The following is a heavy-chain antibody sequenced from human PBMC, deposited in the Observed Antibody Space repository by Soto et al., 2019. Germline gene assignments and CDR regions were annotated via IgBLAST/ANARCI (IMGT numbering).Heavy chain of an antibody. CDR1: GFTFDDYA. D-gene: IGHD6-13*01. CDR2: ISWNSGSI. Sequence: EVQLVESGGGLVQPGRSLRLSCAASGFTFDDYAMHWVRQAPGKGLEWVSGISWNSGSIGYADSVKGRFTISRDNAKNYLYMQMNSLRAEDTALYYCAKDRVAGSKRYYYMDVWGKGTTVTVSS. J-gene: IGHJ6*03. CDR3: AKDRVAGSKRYYYMDV. V-gene: IGHV3-9*01.